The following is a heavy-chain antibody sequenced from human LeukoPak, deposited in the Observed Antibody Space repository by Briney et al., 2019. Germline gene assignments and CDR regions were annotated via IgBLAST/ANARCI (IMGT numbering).Heavy chain of an antibody. Sequence: PSETLSLTCTVSGGSISSYYWSWIRQPPGKGLEWIGYIYYSGSTNYNPSLKSRVTISVDTSKNQFSLKLSPVTAADTAVYYCARRGSLGYSYGLYYFDYWGQGTLVTVSS. CDR3: ARRGSLGYSYGLYYFDY. V-gene: IGHV4-59*08. D-gene: IGHD5-18*01. CDR1: GGSISSYY. CDR2: IYYSGST. J-gene: IGHJ4*02.